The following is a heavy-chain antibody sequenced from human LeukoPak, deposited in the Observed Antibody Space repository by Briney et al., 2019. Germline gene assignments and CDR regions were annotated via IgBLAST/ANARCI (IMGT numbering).Heavy chain of an antibody. CDR1: GFTFSNAW. J-gene: IGHJ4*02. CDR2: IKSKTDGGTT. Sequence: GRSLRLSCAASGFTFSNAWMSWVRQAPGKGLEWVGRIKSKTDGGTTDYAAPVKGRFTISRDDSKNTLYLQMNSLKTEDTAVYYCTTESTAMVSLDYWGQGTLVTVSS. D-gene: IGHD5-18*01. CDR3: TTESTAMVSLDY. V-gene: IGHV3-15*01.